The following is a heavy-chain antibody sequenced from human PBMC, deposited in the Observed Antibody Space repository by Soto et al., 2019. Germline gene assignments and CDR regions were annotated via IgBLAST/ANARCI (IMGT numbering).Heavy chain of an antibody. D-gene: IGHD1-26*01. CDR2: IIPIFGTA. Sequence: VASVKVSCKASGGTFSSYAISWVRQAPGQGLEWMGGIIPIFGTANYAQKFQGRVTITADKSTSTAYMELSRLRSEDTAVYYCARDQGAPDGRNFYYYYGMDVWGQGTTVTVYS. J-gene: IGHJ6*02. V-gene: IGHV1-69*06. CDR3: ARDQGAPDGRNFYYYYGMDV. CDR1: GGTFSSYA.